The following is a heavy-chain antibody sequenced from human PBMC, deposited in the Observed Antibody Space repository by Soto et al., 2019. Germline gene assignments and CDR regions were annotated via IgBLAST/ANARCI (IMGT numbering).Heavy chain of an antibody. CDR1: GFTFSSYA. V-gene: IGHV3-23*01. D-gene: IGHD6-13*01. J-gene: IGHJ6*02. CDR3: AKPLYSSSWYYYYGMDV. CDR2: ISGSGGST. Sequence: GGSMRLSCAASGFTFSSYAMSWVRQAPGKELEWVSAISGSGGSTYYADSVKGRFTISRDNSKNTLYLQMNSLRAEDTAVYYCAKPLYSSSWYYYYGMDVWGQGTTVTVSS.